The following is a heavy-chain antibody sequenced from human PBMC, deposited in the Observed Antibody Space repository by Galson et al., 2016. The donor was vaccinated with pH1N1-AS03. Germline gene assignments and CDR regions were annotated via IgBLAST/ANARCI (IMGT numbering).Heavy chain of an antibody. V-gene: IGHV1-3*01. Sequence: SVKVSCKASGYTFTNHAIHWVRRAPGQSLEWMGWISAGSGDTRYSPKLQGRVTITRETYARTAYMELRSLTSEDTAVYYCVREDRYGDFFYFDYWGQGSLVTVSS. CDR1: GYTFTNHA. D-gene: IGHD4-17*01. CDR3: VREDRYGDFFYFDY. J-gene: IGHJ4*02. CDR2: ISAGSGDT.